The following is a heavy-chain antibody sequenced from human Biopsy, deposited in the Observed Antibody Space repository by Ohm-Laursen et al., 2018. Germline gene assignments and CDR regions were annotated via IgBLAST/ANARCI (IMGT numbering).Heavy chain of an antibody. CDR2: NIPILGTG. CDR3: ATKLTGYFHH. Sequence: ASVKVSCKAPGGSFSNYGVNWVRQAPGQGLEWLGGNIPILGTGNYAQKFQDRVTVAADTSPSTATMELRSLRSDDTAVYYCATKLTGYFHHWGQGTLVIVSS. CDR1: GGSFSNYG. D-gene: IGHD3-9*01. V-gene: IGHV1-69*06. J-gene: IGHJ1*01.